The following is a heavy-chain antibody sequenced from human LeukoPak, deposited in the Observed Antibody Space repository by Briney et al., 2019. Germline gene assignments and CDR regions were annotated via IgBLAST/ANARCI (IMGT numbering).Heavy chain of an antibody. CDR3: ARDSGYGDYVGNP. CDR1: GYTFTIYG. Sequence: RPSVNLSYNASGYTFTIYGISWVRHAPGQGLEWMGWISAYNGNTNYTQKLQDRVTMTTDTSTSTAYMEVRSLTSDDTAVYYCARDSGYGDYVGNPWGQGTLVTVSS. J-gene: IGHJ5*02. D-gene: IGHD4-17*01. CDR2: ISAYNGNT. V-gene: IGHV1-18*01.